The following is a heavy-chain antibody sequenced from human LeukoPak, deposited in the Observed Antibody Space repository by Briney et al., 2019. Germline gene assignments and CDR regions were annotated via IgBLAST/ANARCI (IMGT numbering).Heavy chain of an antibody. J-gene: IGHJ4*02. Sequence: PSETLSLTCAVYGGSFSGYYWSWIRQPSGKGLEWIGEINHSGSTNYNPSLKSRVTISVDTSKNQFSLKLSSVTAADTAVYYCARWVAAAGTFLVGFDYWGQGTLVTVSS. D-gene: IGHD6-13*01. CDR3: ARWVAAAGTFLVGFDY. CDR1: GGSFSGYY. V-gene: IGHV4-34*01. CDR2: INHSGST.